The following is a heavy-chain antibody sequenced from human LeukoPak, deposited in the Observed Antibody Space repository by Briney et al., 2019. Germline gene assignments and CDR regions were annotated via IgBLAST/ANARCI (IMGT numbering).Heavy chain of an antibody. V-gene: IGHV3-48*02. Sequence: GGSLRLSCAASGFTFSSYSMNWVRQAPGKGLEWVSHITASGTAMFYAGSVKGRFTISRDNAKNSLYLQMNSLRDEDTAVYYCASSGNYRFDYWGQGTLVIVSS. D-gene: IGHD1-26*01. J-gene: IGHJ4*02. CDR2: ITASGTAM. CDR3: ASSGNYRFDY. CDR1: GFTFSSYS.